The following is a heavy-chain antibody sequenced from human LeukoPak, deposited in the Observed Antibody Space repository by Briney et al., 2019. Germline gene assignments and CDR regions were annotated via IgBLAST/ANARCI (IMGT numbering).Heavy chain of an antibody. J-gene: IGHJ4*02. Sequence: GGSLRLSCAASGFTFSSYGMSWVRQAPGKGLEWVSTLSGSGGGTYYADSAKGRFTISRDNFKNTLYLQMNSLRAEDTAVYYCAKDRSPLTVTYNSFDSWGQGTLVTVSS. CDR3: AKDRSPLTVTYNSFDS. D-gene: IGHD4-17*01. CDR2: LSGSGGGT. V-gene: IGHV3-23*01. CDR1: GFTFSSYG.